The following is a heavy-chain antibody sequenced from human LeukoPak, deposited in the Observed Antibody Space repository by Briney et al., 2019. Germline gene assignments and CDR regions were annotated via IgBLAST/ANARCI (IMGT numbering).Heavy chain of an antibody. CDR1: GFSFSSYG. J-gene: IGHJ4*02. D-gene: IGHD1-26*01. V-gene: IGHV3-30*18. CDR2: ISYDGSNK. Sequence: GSLRLSCAASGFSFSSYGMHWVRQAPGKGLEWVAVISYDGSNKYYADSVKGRFTISRDNSKNMLYLQMNSLRAEGTAVYYCAKDWGSGSYPPDYWGQGTLVTVSS. CDR3: AKDWGSGSYPPDY.